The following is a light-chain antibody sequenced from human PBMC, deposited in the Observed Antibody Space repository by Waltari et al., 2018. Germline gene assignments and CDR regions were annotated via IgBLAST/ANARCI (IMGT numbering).Light chain of an antibody. Sequence: DFVMTQSPDSLAVSLGERATINCKSSQSVLYSSNNKNYLAWYQQKPGQPPRLLFSWASTRESGVPDRFSGSGSGTDFTLTISSLQAEDVAVYYCQQYYVTPRTFGQGTKVDIK. CDR3: QQYYVTPRT. CDR2: WAS. V-gene: IGKV4-1*01. J-gene: IGKJ1*01. CDR1: QSVLYSSNNKNY.